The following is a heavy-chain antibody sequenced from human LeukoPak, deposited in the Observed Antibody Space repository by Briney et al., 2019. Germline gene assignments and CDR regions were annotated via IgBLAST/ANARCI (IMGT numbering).Heavy chain of an antibody. CDR3: ARGYYYDSSGYFFDY. J-gene: IGHJ4*02. CDR1: GSSFTRYW. Sequence: GESLKISCQGSGSSFTRYWIGWVRQMPGKGLGWMGIIYPGDSDTRYSPSFQGQVTISADKSISTAYLQWSSLKASDTAMYYCARGYYYDSSGYFFDYWGQGTLVTVSS. D-gene: IGHD3-22*01. CDR2: IYPGDSDT. V-gene: IGHV5-51*01.